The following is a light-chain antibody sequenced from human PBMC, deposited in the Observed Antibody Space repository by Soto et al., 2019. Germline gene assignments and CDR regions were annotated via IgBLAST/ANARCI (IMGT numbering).Light chain of an antibody. V-gene: IGKV3-15*01. CDR3: QQYYNWPRT. J-gene: IGKJ5*01. CDR2: GAS. Sequence: EIVLTQSPGTLSLSPGERATLSCRASQSVSSSYLAWYQQKPGQAPRLLIYGASSRATGLPARFSGSGSGTEFTLTINSLQAEDCAVYYCQQYYNWPRTFGQGTQLEIK. CDR1: QSVSSSY.